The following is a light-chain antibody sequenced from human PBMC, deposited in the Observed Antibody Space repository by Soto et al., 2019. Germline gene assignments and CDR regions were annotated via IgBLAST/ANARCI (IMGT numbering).Light chain of an antibody. Sequence: QSVLTQPASVSGSPGQSITISCTGTSSDVGGYNYVSWYQQHPGKAPKLIIFEVNSRPSGVSNRFSGSKSGNTASLTISGLQAEDEADYYCSSYTSSKTWVFGGGTKVTVL. CDR2: EVN. V-gene: IGLV2-14*01. CDR1: SSDVGGYNY. J-gene: IGLJ3*02. CDR3: SSYTSSKTWV.